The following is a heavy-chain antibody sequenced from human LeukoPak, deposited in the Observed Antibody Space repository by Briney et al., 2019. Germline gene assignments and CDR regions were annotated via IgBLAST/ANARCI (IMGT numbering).Heavy chain of an antibody. D-gene: IGHD6-19*01. CDR2: MNPNSDNT. CDR1: GYTFTSYD. CDR3: ARARIAVAEGFDY. J-gene: IGHJ4*02. Sequence: GASVKVSCKASGYTFTSYDINWVRQATGQGLEWMGWMNPNSDNTGYAQKFQGRVTMTRNTSISTAYMELSSLRSEDTAVYYCARARIAVAEGFDYWGQGTLVTVSS. V-gene: IGHV1-8*01.